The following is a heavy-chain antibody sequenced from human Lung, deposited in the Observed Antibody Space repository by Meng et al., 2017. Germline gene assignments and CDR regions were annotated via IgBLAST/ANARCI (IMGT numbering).Heavy chain of an antibody. Sequence: QVQMVQSGDEVKKPGASVKVSCKASGYTFPDYWLHWVRRAPGQGLEWMGRINPKSGDTHYAQRFQGRVTMTGDTSISTAYMELSGLRSDDTAMYYCARDEDISAAGKLFGDYWGQGTPVTVSS. V-gene: IGHV1-2*06. CDR2: INPKSGDT. CDR3: ARDEDISAAGKLFGDY. J-gene: IGHJ4*02. D-gene: IGHD6-13*01. CDR1: GYTFPDYW.